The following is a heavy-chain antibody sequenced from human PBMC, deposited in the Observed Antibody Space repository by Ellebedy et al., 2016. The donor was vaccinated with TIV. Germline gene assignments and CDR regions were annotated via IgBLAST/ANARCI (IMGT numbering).Heavy chain of an antibody. V-gene: IGHV3-7*03. CDR1: GFTFSGDW. D-gene: IGHD2-2*01. CDR2: IKEDGREA. Sequence: GESLMISCAASGFTFSGDWMSWVRQPPGKGLEWVANIKEDGREAYYVASVKGRFTISRDNAKNSLYLQMRNLRAEDTAVFYCARAGGRHSTGSGFYWGQGTRVTVST. J-gene: IGHJ4*02. CDR3: ARAGGRHSTGSGFY.